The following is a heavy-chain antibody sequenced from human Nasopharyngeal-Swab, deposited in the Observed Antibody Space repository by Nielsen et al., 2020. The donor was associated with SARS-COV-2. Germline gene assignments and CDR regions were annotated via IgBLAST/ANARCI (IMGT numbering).Heavy chain of an antibody. Sequence: RSSFQPPLIISCYYSMICVRHASAQALEWVGFIRSKAYGGTTEYAASVKGRFTISRDDSKSIAYLQMNSLKTEDTAVYYCTRGRSYYDSSGYLDYWGQGSLVTVSS. J-gene: IGHJ4*02. V-gene: IGHV3-49*02. CDR2: IRSKAYGGTT. CDR1: LIISCYYS. CDR3: TRGRSYYDSSGYLDY. D-gene: IGHD3-22*01.